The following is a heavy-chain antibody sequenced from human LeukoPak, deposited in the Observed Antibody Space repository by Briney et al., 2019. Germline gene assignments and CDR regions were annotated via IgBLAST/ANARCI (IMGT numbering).Heavy chain of an antibody. Sequence: PGGSLRLSCAASGVTFSSYAMDCVRQAPVKGLEWVSGISGSGRDTYYADSVKGRFTISRDNSKNTLYLQMNSLRAGDTAVYYCATNYYDSSGYFPDFDYWGQGALVSVSS. CDR1: GVTFSSYA. D-gene: IGHD3-22*01. CDR3: ATNYYDSSGYFPDFDY. J-gene: IGHJ4*02. CDR2: ISGSGRDT. V-gene: IGHV3-23*01.